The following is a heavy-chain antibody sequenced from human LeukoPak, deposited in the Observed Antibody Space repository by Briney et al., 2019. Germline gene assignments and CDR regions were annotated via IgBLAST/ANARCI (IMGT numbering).Heavy chain of an antibody. J-gene: IGHJ3*02. D-gene: IGHD3-3*01. CDR3: ARERSGSEIFARSFDI. V-gene: IGHV4-34*01. CDR1: GGSFSGYY. Sequence: SETLSLTCAVYGGSFSGYYWSWIRQPPGKGLEWIGEIYHSGSTNYNPSLKSRITISVDMSKNQFSLKLSSVNAADTAVYYCARERSGSEIFARSFDIWGQGTMVTVSS. CDR2: IYHSGST.